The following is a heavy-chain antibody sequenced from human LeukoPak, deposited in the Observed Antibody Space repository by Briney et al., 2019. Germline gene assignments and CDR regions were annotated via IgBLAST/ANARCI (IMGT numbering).Heavy chain of an antibody. CDR1: GGSFSGYY. Sequence: SETLSLTCAVYGGSFSGYYWSWVRQPPGKGLEWIGEINHSGSPNYNPSLKSRVTISVDTSKNQFSLKLSSVAAADTAVYYCATNKRPNYYYYMDVWGKGTTVTISS. CDR2: INHSGSP. J-gene: IGHJ6*03. D-gene: IGHD2-8*01. V-gene: IGHV4-34*01. CDR3: ATNKRPNYYYYMDV.